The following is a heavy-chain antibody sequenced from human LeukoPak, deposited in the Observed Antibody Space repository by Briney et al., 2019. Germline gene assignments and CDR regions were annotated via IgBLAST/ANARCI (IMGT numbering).Heavy chain of an antibody. CDR1: GGSFSGYY. CDR3: ARNTLWFGESTNAFDS. V-gene: IGHV4-34*01. D-gene: IGHD3-10*01. Sequence: KPSETLSLTCAVYGGSFSGYYWSWIRQPPGKGLEWIGEINQSGSTKYNPSLKSRVTISVDKSKNQFSLKLSSVTAADTAVYYCARNTLWFGESTNAFDSWGQGTMVTVSS. J-gene: IGHJ3*02. CDR2: INQSGST.